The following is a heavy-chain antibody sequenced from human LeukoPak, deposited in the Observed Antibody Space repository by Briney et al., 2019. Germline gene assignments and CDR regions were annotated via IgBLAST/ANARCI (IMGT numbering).Heavy chain of an antibody. V-gene: IGHV3-74*01. CDR2: INTDGSST. J-gene: IGHJ4*02. Sequence: PGGSLRLSCAASGFTFSTYGMHWVRQAPGKGLVWVSRINTDGSSTTYADSVRGRFTISRDNAKNTLYLQMNSLRAEDTAVYYCISSSPSFDYWGQGTLVTVSS. CDR3: ISSSPSFDY. CDR1: GFTFSTYG.